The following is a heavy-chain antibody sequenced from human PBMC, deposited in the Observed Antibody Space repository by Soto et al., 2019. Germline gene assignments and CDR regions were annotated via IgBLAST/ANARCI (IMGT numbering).Heavy chain of an antibody. D-gene: IGHD2-15*01. CDR3: AKGRVVCYYYYYYLDV. Sequence: QVQLVESGGGVVQPGRSLRLSCEASGFTFSSYGMHWVRQAPGKGLEWVAVISYEGSNKYYADSVKGRFTISRDNSKNALYLQMNSLRAEYTAVYYCAKGRVVCYYYYYYLDVWGKGTTVTVSS. V-gene: IGHV3-30*18. CDR1: GFTFSSYG. CDR2: ISYEGSNK. J-gene: IGHJ6*03.